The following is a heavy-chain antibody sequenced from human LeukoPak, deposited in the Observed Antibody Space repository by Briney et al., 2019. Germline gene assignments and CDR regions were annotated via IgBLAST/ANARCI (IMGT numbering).Heavy chain of an antibody. CDR1: GFTFSSYE. Sequence: GGSLRLSCAASGFTFSSYEMNWVRQAPGKGLEWVSYISSSGSTIYYADSVKGRFTISRDNSKNTLYLQMNSLRAEDTAVYYCAKGYDSSGFTSGLMDVWGKGTTVTISS. J-gene: IGHJ6*03. V-gene: IGHV3-48*03. CDR2: ISSSGSTI. CDR3: AKGYDSSGFTSGLMDV. D-gene: IGHD3-22*01.